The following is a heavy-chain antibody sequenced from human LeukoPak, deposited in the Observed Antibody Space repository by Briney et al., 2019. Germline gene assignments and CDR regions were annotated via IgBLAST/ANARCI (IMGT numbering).Heavy chain of an antibody. J-gene: IGHJ4*02. CDR3: ARGGKATVVTM. D-gene: IGHD4-23*01. V-gene: IGHV4-4*07. CDR1: GGSINSYY. CDR2: IYSSGST. Sequence: KSSETLSLTCTVSGGSINSYYWSWIRQPAGRGLEWIGRIYSSGSTNYNPSLKSRVSMSVGTSKNQFSLELTSVTAADTAVYYCARGGKATVVTMWGQGILVTVSS.